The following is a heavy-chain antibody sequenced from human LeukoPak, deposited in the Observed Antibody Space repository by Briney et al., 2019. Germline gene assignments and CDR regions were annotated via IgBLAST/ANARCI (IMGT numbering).Heavy chain of an antibody. D-gene: IGHD3-10*01. CDR1: GYTFTSYG. J-gene: IGHJ3*02. Sequence: ASVKVSCKASGYTFTSYGISWVRQAPGQGLEWMGWISAYNGNTNYAQKLQGRVTMTTDTSTSTSYMELRSLGSDDTAVYYCARGRDMVRGVIDDAFDIWGQGTMVTVSS. V-gene: IGHV1-18*01. CDR2: ISAYNGNT. CDR3: ARGRDMVRGVIDDAFDI.